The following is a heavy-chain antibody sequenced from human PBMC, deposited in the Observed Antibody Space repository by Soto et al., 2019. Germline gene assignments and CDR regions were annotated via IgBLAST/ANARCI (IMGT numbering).Heavy chain of an antibody. CDR3: ARDRAPLKNYYFDY. J-gene: IGHJ4*02. CDR2: ISSSGSTI. Sequence: GGSLRLSCAASGFTFSSYEMNWVRQAPGKGLEWVSYISSSGSTIYYADSVKGRFTISRDNAKNSLYRQMNSLRAEDTAVYYCARDRAPLKNYYFDYWGQGTLVP. V-gene: IGHV3-48*03. CDR1: GFTFSSYE. D-gene: IGHD3-10*01.